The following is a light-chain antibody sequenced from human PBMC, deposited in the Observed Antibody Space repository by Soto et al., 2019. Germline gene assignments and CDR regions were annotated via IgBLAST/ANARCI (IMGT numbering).Light chain of an antibody. CDR2: DVS. J-gene: IGLJ3*02. Sequence: QSALTQPRSVSGSPGQLVTFSCTGTGSDVGGYNYVSWYQHHPGKAPKLMIYDVSKRPSEVPDRFSGSKSGNTASLTISGLQAEDEADYYCCSYAGSSTWVFGGGTKLTVL. CDR3: CSYAGSSTWV. V-gene: IGLV2-11*01. CDR1: GSDVGGYNY.